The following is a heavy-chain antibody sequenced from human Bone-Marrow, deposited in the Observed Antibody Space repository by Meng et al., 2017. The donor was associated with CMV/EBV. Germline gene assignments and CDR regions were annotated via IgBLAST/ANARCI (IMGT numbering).Heavy chain of an antibody. D-gene: IGHD3-10*01. CDR3: AKSYYGSGRNPIDY. Sequence: GESLKISCAASGFTFSNYGIHWVRQAPGKGLEWVAFIRHDGSKKYYADSVKGRFTISRDNSENMVYVQMNSLRAEDTAVYYCAKSYYGSGRNPIDYWGQGTLVTVSS. V-gene: IGHV3-30*02. CDR1: GFTFSNYG. CDR2: IRHDGSKK. J-gene: IGHJ4*02.